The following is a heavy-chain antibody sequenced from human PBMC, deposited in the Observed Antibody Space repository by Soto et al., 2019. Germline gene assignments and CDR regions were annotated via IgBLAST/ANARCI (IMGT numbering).Heavy chain of an antibody. CDR3: ARAGDDCSTTTCYVIDY. CDR1: GYTFTTYA. Sequence: ASVKVSCKASGYTFTTYAIHWVRQAPGQRLEWMAWINAGKGNTKYSQNFQGRVTVTRDTSASTAYMELNSLRSEDMAVYYCARAGDDCSTTTCYVIDYWGQGSLVTVSS. CDR2: INAGKGNT. D-gene: IGHD2-2*01. V-gene: IGHV1-3*01. J-gene: IGHJ4*02.